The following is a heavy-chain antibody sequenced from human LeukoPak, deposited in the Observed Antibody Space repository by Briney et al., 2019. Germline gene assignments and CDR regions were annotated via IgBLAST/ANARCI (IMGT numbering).Heavy chain of an antibody. CDR2: VTGSDGST. CDR3: ARDDGYNNGHPFAD. Sequence: TGGSLRLSCAASGFIFNTNAMTWVRQAPGKGLEWVSTVTGSDGSTFYANSVKGRFTISRDNSKNTVFLHMTSLRAEDTAGYYCARDDGYNNGHPFADWGQGTLVTVSS. CDR1: GFIFNTNA. D-gene: IGHD2-8*01. J-gene: IGHJ4*02. V-gene: IGHV3-23*01.